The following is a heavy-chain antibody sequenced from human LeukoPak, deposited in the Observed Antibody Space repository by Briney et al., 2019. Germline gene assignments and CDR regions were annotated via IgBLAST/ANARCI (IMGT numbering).Heavy chain of an antibody. Sequence: ASVKVSCKASGYTFTGYYMHWVRQAPGQGLEWMGWINPNSGGTNYAQKFQGRVTMTRDTSISTAYMELSRLRSDDTAVYYCARYRLRFLEWAVSWFDPWGQGTLVTVSS. CDR1: GYTFTGYY. V-gene: IGHV1-2*02. D-gene: IGHD3-3*01. CDR3: ARYRLRFLEWAVSWFDP. CDR2: INPNSGGT. J-gene: IGHJ5*02.